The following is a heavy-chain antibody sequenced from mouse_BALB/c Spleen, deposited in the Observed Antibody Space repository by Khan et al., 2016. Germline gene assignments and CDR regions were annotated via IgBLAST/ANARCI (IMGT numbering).Heavy chain of an antibody. V-gene: IGHV1S81*02. CDR2: ISPSNGAT. D-gene: IGHD2-14*01. CDR3: TRYYRYAMDY. CDR1: GYTFTSYY. J-gene: IGHJ4*01. Sequence: QVRLQQSGAELVKPGASVKLSCKASGYTFTSYYMYWVKQRPGQGLEWIGEISPSNGATNFNEKFKSKATLTVDKSSSTAYMQLSSLTSEDSAVYYCTRYYRYAMDYWGQGTSVTVSS.